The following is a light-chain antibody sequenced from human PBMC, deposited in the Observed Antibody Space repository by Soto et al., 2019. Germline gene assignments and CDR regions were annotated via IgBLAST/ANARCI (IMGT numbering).Light chain of an antibody. V-gene: IGLV2-14*01. CDR2: EVS. Sequence: QSAMTQPASVSGSPGQSITISCTGTSSDVGGYNYVSWYQQHPGKAPKLMIYEVSNRPSGVSKRFFGSKSGNTASLTISGLQTEDEADYYCSSFTSINTWVFGGGTKLTFL. CDR3: SSFTSINTWV. CDR1: SSDVGGYNY. J-gene: IGLJ3*02.